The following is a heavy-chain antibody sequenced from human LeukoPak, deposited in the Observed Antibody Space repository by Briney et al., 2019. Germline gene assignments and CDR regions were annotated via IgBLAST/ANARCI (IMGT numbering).Heavy chain of an antibody. Sequence: GGSLRLSCAASGFTFSSSAMSWVRQSPGKGLDWVSAISNSGGGTYYADSVKGRFTISRDNSKNTLYLQMNSLRAEDTAVYYCARDRTGIAVAGPETVYYYYGMDVWGQGTTVTASS. V-gene: IGHV3-23*01. J-gene: IGHJ6*02. D-gene: IGHD6-19*01. CDR1: GFTFSSSA. CDR3: ARDRTGIAVAGPETVYYYYGMDV. CDR2: ISNSGGGT.